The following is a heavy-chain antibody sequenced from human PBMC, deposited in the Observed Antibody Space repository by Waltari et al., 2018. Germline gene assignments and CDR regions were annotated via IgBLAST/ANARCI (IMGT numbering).Heavy chain of an antibody. CDR1: GASISNTNYY. J-gene: IGHJ3*02. CDR3: ARGDLAVAGTGVFDI. Sequence: QVQLQESGPGLVKPSQILSLTCTVSGASISNTNYYWTWIRQHPGKGLEWIGYIYYNGNTYYHPSLKSLVTISLDKSKNQFSLKLSSVTAADTAVYYCARGDLAVAGTGVFDIWGQGTMVTVSS. D-gene: IGHD6-19*01. CDR2: IYYNGNT. V-gene: IGHV4-31*01.